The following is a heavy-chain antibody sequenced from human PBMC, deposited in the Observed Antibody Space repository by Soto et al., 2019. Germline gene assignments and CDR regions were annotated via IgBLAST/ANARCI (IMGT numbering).Heavy chain of an antibody. Sequence: SETLSRTCTVSGGPINNYYWSWIRQPPGRGLEWIGYIYNSGNTNYNPSLQSRVTISLDTSKSQFSLRLTSVTAADTAIYYCARGFSGQSFDPWGQGTLVRVSS. CDR2: IYNSGNT. CDR3: ARGFSGQSFDP. V-gene: IGHV4-59*01. J-gene: IGHJ5*02. CDR1: GGPINNYY. D-gene: IGHD3-10*01.